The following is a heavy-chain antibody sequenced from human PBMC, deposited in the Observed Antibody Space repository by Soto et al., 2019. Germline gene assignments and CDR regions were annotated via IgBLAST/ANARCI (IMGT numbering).Heavy chain of an antibody. J-gene: IGHJ4*02. CDR3: AHLDSGDYDQLQSIDY. D-gene: IGHD4-17*01. Sequence: QITLQESGPTLVKPTQTLTLTCIFSGFSLSTSGVAVGWIRQPPGKALEWLALIYWNDYSHYNPSLKSSLTNTKDTSKNLVVLTMTNMDPVDTATYYCAHLDSGDYDQLQSIDYWGQGTLVTVSS. CDR2: IYWNDYS. V-gene: IGHV2-5*01. CDR1: GFSLSTSGVA.